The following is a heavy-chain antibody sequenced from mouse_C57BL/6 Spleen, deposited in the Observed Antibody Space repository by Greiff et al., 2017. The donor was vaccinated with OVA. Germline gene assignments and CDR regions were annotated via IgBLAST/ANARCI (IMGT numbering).Heavy chain of an antibody. J-gene: IGHJ4*01. Sequence: VQLKESGGGLVQPGGSLKLSYAASGFTFSDYGMAWVRQAPRKGPEWVAFISNLAYSIYYADTVTGRFTISRENAKNTLYLEMSSLRSEDTAMYYCARLYDYCAHYAMDYWGQGTSVTVSS. V-gene: IGHV5-15*01. CDR3: ARLYDYCAHYAMDY. CDR1: GFTFSDYG. CDR2: ISNLAYSI. D-gene: IGHD2-4*01.